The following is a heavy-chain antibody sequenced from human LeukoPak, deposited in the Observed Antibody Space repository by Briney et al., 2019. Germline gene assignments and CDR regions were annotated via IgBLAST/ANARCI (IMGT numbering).Heavy chain of an antibody. Sequence: ASVKVSCKVSGYTLTELSMHWVRQAPGKGLEWMRGFDPEDGETIYAQKFQGRVTMTEDTSTDTAYMELSSLRSEDTAVYYCATEYPMIVVAGYQGGYWGQGTLVTVSS. CDR3: ATEYPMIVVAGYQGGY. V-gene: IGHV1-24*01. J-gene: IGHJ4*02. CDR2: FDPEDGET. D-gene: IGHD3-22*01. CDR1: GYTLTELS.